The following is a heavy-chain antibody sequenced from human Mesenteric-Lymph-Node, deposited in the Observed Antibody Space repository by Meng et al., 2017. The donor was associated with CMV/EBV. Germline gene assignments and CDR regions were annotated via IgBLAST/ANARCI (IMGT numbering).Heavy chain of an antibody. D-gene: IGHD2-15*01. CDR1: GFNVSNYD. CDR3: AKDQGSWAFDC. V-gene: IGHV3-30*02. Sequence: GGSLRLSCVASGFNVSNYDMHWVRQAPGKGLEWVALIRYDGSDKNYVDSVKGRITISRDNSKNTLYLQMNSLRVEDTAVYYCAKDQGSWAFDCWGQGTPVTVSS. CDR2: IRYDGSDK. J-gene: IGHJ4*02.